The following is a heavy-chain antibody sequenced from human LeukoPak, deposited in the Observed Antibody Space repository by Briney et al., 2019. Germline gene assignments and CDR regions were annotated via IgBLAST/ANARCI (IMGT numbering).Heavy chain of an antibody. CDR3: ARDHPQGGSQS. V-gene: IGHV3-48*01. J-gene: IGHJ4*02. CDR2: ISSSSSTI. D-gene: IGHD1-26*01. Sequence: GGSLRLSCAASGFTFSSYSMNWVRQAPGKGLEWVSYISSSSSTIYYADSVKGRFTISRDNAKNSLYLQMNSLRAEDTAVYYCARDHPQGGSQSWGQGTLVAVSS. CDR1: GFTFSSYS.